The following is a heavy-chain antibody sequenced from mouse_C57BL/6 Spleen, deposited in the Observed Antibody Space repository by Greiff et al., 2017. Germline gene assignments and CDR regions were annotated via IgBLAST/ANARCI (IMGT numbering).Heavy chain of an antibody. J-gene: IGHJ4*01. CDR2: IWRGGST. Sequence: VKLMESGPGLVQPSQSLSITCTVSGFSLTSYGVHWVRQSPGKGLEWLGVIWRGGSTDYNAAFMSRLSITKDNSKSQVFFKMNSLQADDTAIYYCAKRDYGSSSSMDYWGQGTSVTVSS. D-gene: IGHD1-1*01. V-gene: IGHV2-5*01. CDR1: GFSLTSYG. CDR3: AKRDYGSSSSMDY.